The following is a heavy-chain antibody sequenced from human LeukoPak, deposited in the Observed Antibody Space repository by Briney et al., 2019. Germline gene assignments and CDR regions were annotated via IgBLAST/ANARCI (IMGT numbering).Heavy chain of an antibody. Sequence: PSETLSLTCAVYGGSFSGYYWSWIRQPPGKGLEWIGEINHSGSTNYNPSLKSRVTISADTSKNQFSLKLSSVTAADTAVYYCARGRVVVTASLYYYYYMDVWGKGTTVTVSS. CDR3: ARGRVVVTASLYYYYYMDV. V-gene: IGHV4-34*01. J-gene: IGHJ6*03. CDR2: INHSGST. CDR1: GGSFSGYY. D-gene: IGHD2-21*02.